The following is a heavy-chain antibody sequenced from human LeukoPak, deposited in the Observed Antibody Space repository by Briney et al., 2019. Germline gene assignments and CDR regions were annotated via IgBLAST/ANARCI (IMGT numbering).Heavy chain of an antibody. CDR2: ISSSSSTI. CDR1: GFTFSSYS. J-gene: IGHJ4*02. V-gene: IGHV3-48*01. Sequence: GGSLRLSCAASGFTFSSYSMNWVRQAPGKGLEWVSYISSSSSTIYYADSVKGRFTISRDNAKNSLYLQMNSLRAEDTAVYYCARDNGGATPHFDYWGQGTLVTVSS. CDR3: ARDNGGATPHFDY. D-gene: IGHD1-26*01.